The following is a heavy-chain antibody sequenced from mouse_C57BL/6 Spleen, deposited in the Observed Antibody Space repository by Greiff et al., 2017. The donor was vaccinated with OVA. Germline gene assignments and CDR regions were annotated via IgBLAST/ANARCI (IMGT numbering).Heavy chain of an antibody. Sequence: VQLQQSGPELVKPGASVKISCKASGYSFTGYYMNWVKQSPEKSLEWIGEINPSTGGTTYNQKFKAKATLTVCKSSSPAYMQLKSLTSEDSAVDYCARSLGSSYHYYAMDYWGQGTSVTVSS. CDR2: INPSTGGT. J-gene: IGHJ4*01. CDR3: ARSLGSSYHYYAMDY. D-gene: IGHD1-1*01. CDR1: GYSFTGYY. V-gene: IGHV1-42*01.